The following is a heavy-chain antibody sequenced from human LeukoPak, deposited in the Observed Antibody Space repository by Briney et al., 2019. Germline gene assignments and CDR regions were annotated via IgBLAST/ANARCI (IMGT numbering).Heavy chain of an antibody. CDR3: AREGAPQLSSYFDH. V-gene: IGHV1-58*02. CDR1: GFTFTSSA. D-gene: IGHD1-1*01. Sequence: ASVKVSCKASGFTFTSSAMQWVRQTRGQRLEWIGWIVVGSGNTNYAQKFQERVTITRDMSTSTAYMELSSLRSDDTAMYYCAREGAPQLSSYFDHWGQGTLVTVSS. CDR2: IVVGSGNT. J-gene: IGHJ4*02.